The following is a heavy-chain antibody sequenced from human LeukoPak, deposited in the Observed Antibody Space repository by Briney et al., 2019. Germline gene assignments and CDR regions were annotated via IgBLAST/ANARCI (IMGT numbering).Heavy chain of an antibody. CDR3: AKDLSIAVADTTFDY. V-gene: IGHV3-23*01. J-gene: IGHJ4*02. CDR2: ISGSGGST. D-gene: IGHD6-19*01. Sequence: GGSLGLSCAASGFTFSSYGMSWVRQAPGKGLEWVSAISGSGGSTYYADSVKGRFTISRDNSKNTLYLQMNSLRAEDTAVYYCAKDLSIAVADTTFDYWGQGTLVTVSS. CDR1: GFTFSSYG.